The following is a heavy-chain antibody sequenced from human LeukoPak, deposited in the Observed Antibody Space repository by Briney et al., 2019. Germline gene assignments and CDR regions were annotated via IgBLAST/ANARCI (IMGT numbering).Heavy chain of an antibody. D-gene: IGHD4-11*01. J-gene: IGHJ3*02. CDR1: GYSFTSYW. V-gene: IGHV1-8*03. CDR3: VRIDYSNAFDI. Sequence: GESLKISCKGSGYSFTSYWIGWVRQATGQGLEWMGWMNPKTGNTGSAQNLQGRVTITGNTSISTAYMELSSLRSEDTAVYYCVRIDYSNAFDIWGQGTMVTVSS. CDR2: MNPKTGNT.